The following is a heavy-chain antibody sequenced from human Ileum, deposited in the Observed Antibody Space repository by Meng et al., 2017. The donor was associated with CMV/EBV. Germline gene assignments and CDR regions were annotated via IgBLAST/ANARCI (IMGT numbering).Heavy chain of an antibody. CDR1: GFTFSSYA. CDR2: ISGSGGST. J-gene: IGHJ4*02. D-gene: IGHD4-11*01. Sequence: GGSLRLSCAASGFTFSSYAMSWVRQAPGKGLEWVSAISGSGGSTYYADSVKGRFTISRDNVKESLYLQMNSLSAEDTAVYYCATDDSAGSSMGCWGQGTLVTVSS. CDR3: ATDDSAGSSMGC. V-gene: IGHV3-23*01.